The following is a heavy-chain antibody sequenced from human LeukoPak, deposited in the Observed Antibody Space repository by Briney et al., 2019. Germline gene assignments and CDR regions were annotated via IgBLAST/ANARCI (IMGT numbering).Heavy chain of an antibody. CDR2: IIPIFGTA. D-gene: IGHD5-12*01. CDR3: ARRVASNLDAFDI. Sequence: GASVNVSCKASGGTFIIYAISWVRQAPGQGLEWMGGIIPIFGTANYAQKFQGRVTITADESTSTAYMELSSLRSEDTAVYYCARRVASNLDAFDIWGQGTMVTVSS. J-gene: IGHJ3*02. V-gene: IGHV1-69*13. CDR1: GGTFIIYA.